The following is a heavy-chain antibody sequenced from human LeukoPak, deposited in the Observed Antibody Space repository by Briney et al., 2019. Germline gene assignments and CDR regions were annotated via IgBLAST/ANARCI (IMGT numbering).Heavy chain of an antibody. J-gene: IGHJ4*02. D-gene: IGHD6-13*01. Sequence: SETLSLTCAVYGGSFSGYYWSWIRQPPGKGLEWIREINHSGSTNYNPSLKSRVTISVDTSRNQFSLKLSSVTAADTAVYYCARQGDSSSWYVYGYWGQGTLVTVSS. CDR3: ARQGDSSSWYVYGY. CDR1: GGSFSGYY. V-gene: IGHV4-34*01. CDR2: INHSGST.